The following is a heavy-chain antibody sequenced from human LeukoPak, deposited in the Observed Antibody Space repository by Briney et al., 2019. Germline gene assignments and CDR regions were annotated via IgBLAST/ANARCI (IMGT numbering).Heavy chain of an antibody. J-gene: IGHJ4*02. V-gene: IGHV3-30*04. Sequence: GGSLRLSCAASEFTFSSNAMHWVRQAPGKGLEWVTIISYDGSNKYYADSVKGRFTISRDNSKNTLYLQMNSLRAEDTAVYYCARGDLVVTLEGPIDYWGQGTLVTVSS. CDR1: EFTFSSNA. CDR3: ARGDLVVTLEGPIDY. CDR2: ISYDGSNK. D-gene: IGHD2-21*02.